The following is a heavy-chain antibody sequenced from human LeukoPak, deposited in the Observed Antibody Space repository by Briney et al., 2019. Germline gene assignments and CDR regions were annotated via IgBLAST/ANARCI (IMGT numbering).Heavy chain of an antibody. D-gene: IGHD2-2*01. V-gene: IGHV4-31*03. CDR1: GGSISSGGYF. CDR2: IYYSGST. Sequence: SETLSLTCTVSGGSISSGGYFWSWIRQHPGKGLEWIGYIYYSGSTYYNPSLKSRVTISVDTSKNQFSLKLSSVTAADTAVYYCARDPGPSRPFDIWGQGTMVTVSS. J-gene: IGHJ3*02. CDR3: ARDPGPSRPFDI.